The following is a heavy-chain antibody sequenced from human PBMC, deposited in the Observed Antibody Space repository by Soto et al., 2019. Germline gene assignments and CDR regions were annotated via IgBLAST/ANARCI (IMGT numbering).Heavy chain of an antibody. CDR3: ARGRFYSSSSRNYYYGMDG. D-gene: IGHD6-13*01. V-gene: IGHV4-59*01. Sequence: TLSLTCTVSGGSISSYYWSWIRQPPGKGLEWIGYIYYSGSTNYNPSLKSRVTISVDTSKNQFSLKLSSVTAADTAVYYCARGRFYSSSSRNYYYGMDGWGQGTTVTVSS. CDR2: IYYSGST. CDR1: GGSISSYY. J-gene: IGHJ6*02.